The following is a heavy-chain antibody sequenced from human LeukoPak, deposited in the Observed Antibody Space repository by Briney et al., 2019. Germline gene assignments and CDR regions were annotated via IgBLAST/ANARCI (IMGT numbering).Heavy chain of an antibody. Sequence: GRSLRLSCAASGFTFSSYGMHWVRQAPGKGLEWVAVIWYGGSNKYYADSVKGRFTISRDNSKNTLYLQMNSLRAEDTAVYYCAKEVESSAFDIWGQGTMVTVSS. V-gene: IGHV3-30*18. CDR3: AKEVESSAFDI. CDR1: GFTFSSYG. J-gene: IGHJ3*02. D-gene: IGHD1-1*01. CDR2: IWYGGSNK.